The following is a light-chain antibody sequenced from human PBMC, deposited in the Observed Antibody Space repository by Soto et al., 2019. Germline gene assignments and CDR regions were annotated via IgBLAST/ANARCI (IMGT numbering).Light chain of an antibody. CDR3: VLYMGSGIPWV. J-gene: IGLJ3*02. V-gene: IGLV8-61*01. CDR2: STN. Sequence: QTVVTQEPSLSVSPGGTVTLTCGLSSGSVSTSFYPGWYQQTPGQAPRTLIYSTNTRSSGVPDRFSGSILGNKAALTITGAQTDDECDYYCVLYMGSGIPWVFGGGAKVTVL. CDR1: SGSVSTSFY.